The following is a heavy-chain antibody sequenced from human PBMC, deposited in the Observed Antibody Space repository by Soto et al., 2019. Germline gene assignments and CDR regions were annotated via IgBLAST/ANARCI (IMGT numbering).Heavy chain of an antibody. D-gene: IGHD2-15*01. CDR2: ISGSGGST. V-gene: IGHV3-23*01. Sequence: GSLRLSCAASGFTFSSYAMSWVRQAPGKGLEWFSAISGSGGSTYYADSVKGRFTISRDNSKNTLYLQMNSLRAEDTAVYYCAKVIRGYCSGGSCYSDNYFDYWGQGTLVTVPQ. CDR3: AKVIRGYCSGGSCYSDNYFDY. J-gene: IGHJ4*02. CDR1: GFTFSSYA.